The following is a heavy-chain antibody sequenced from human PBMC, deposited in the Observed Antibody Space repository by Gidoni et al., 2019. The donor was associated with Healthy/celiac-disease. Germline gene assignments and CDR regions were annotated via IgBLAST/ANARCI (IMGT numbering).Heavy chain of an antibody. Sequence: QLQLQESGPGLVKPSATLSLTCTVSGGSISSSSYYWGWIRQPPGKGLEWIGSIYYSGSTYYNPSLQSRVTISVDTSKNQFSLKLSSVTAADTAVYYCARHLPYCSSTSCYIAGYNWFDPWGQGTLVTVSS. D-gene: IGHD2-2*02. V-gene: IGHV4-39*01. CDR1: GGSISSSSYY. CDR3: ARHLPYCSSTSCYIAGYNWFDP. J-gene: IGHJ5*02. CDR2: IYYSGST.